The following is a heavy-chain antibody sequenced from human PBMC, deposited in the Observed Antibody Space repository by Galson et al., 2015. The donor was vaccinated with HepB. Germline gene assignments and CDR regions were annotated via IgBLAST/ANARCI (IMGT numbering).Heavy chain of an antibody. J-gene: IGHJ6*02. Sequence: SVKVSCKASGGTFSSYAISWVRQAPGQGLEWMGGIIPIFGTANYAQKFQGRVTITADKSTSTAYMELSSLRSEDTAVYYCARDRDLAAADYYYYGMDVWGQGTTVTVSS. CDR1: GGTFSSYA. V-gene: IGHV1-69*06. CDR2: IIPIFGTA. D-gene: IGHD6-13*01. CDR3: ARDRDLAAADYYYYGMDV.